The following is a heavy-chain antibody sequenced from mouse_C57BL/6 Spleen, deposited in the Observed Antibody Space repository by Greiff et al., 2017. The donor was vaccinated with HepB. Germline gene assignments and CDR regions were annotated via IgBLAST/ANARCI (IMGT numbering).Heavy chain of an antibody. CDR2: IDPSDSYT. J-gene: IGHJ4*01. CDR3: ARPREGAYGSSYYAMDY. CDR1: GYTFTSYW. Sequence: QVQLQQPGAELVKPGASVKLSCKASGYTFTSYWMQWVKQRPGQGLEWIGEIDPSDSYTNSNQKFKGKATLTVDTSSSTAYMQLSSLTSEDSAVYYCARPREGAYGSSYYAMDYWGQGTSVTVSS. D-gene: IGHD1-1*01. V-gene: IGHV1-50*01.